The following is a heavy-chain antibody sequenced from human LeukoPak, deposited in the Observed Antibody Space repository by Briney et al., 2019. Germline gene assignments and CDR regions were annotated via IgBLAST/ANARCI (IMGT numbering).Heavy chain of an antibody. D-gene: IGHD3-10*01. CDR3: AKDLEWSPRGVFPY. CDR2: ISGGGDTT. CDR1: GFTFNSYA. J-gene: IGHJ1*01. Sequence: GGSLRLSCAASGFTFNSYAMTWVRQAPGKGLEWVSGISGGGDTTYYADSVKGRFTISRDNSKNTLYLQMSNLRAEDTAVYYCAKDLEWSPRGVFPYWGQGTLVTVSS. V-gene: IGHV3-23*01.